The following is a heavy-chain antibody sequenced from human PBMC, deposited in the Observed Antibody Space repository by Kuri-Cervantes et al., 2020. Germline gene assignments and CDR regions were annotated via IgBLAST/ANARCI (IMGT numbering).Heavy chain of an antibody. D-gene: IGHD3-10*01. V-gene: IGHV3-33*08. CDR2: IWYDGSNK. CDR1: GFTFSSYA. J-gene: IGHJ4*02. Sequence: GGSLRLSCAASGFTFSSYAMHWVRQAPGKGLEWVAVIWYDGSNKYYADSVKGRFTISRDNSKNTLYLQMNSLRAEDTAVYYCARDLVVRGVAYFDYWGQGTLVTVSS. CDR3: ARDLVVRGVAYFDY.